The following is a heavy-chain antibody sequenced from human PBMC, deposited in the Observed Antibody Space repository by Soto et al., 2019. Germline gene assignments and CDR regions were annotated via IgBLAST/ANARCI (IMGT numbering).Heavy chain of an antibody. D-gene: IGHD3-3*01. CDR2: LYGDGRT. CDR3: ARGLFLDY. V-gene: IGHV3-53*01. Sequence: GGSLRLSCAASGIPVSSNYMSWVRQAPGKGLEWVSILYGDGRTYYTDSVKGRFTISRDNSKNTLYLQMNSLRAEDTAVYYCARGLFLDYWGQGTRVTVSS. CDR1: GIPVSSNY. J-gene: IGHJ4*02.